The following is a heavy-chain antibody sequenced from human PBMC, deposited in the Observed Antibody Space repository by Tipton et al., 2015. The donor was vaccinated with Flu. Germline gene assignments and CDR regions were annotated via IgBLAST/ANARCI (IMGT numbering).Heavy chain of an antibody. D-gene: IGHD3-22*01. CDR2: IWYDGSNK. CDR3: ARETEKLWYYDSSGYCFDY. J-gene: IGHJ4*02. CDR1: GFTFSSYG. Sequence: SGFTFSSYGMHWVRQAPGKGLEWVAVIWYDGSNKYYADSVKGRFTISRDNSKNTLYLQMNSLRAEDTAVYYCARETEKLWYYDSSGYCFDYWGQGTLVTVSS. V-gene: IGHV3-33*01.